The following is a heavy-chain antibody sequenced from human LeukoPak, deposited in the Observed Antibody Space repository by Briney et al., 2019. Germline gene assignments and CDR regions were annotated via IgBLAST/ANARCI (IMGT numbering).Heavy chain of an antibody. J-gene: IGHJ6*03. V-gene: IGHV3-21*01. Sequence: WGSLRLSCAASGFTFSSYTMKWVRQAPGKGLEWVSSISSSSSYIYYADSVKGRFTISRDNAKNSLFLQMNSLRAEDTAVYFCARATWDPNYYYYMDVWGKGTTVTISS. CDR3: ARATWDPNYYYYMDV. CDR2: ISSSSSYI. CDR1: GFTFSSYT. D-gene: IGHD1-26*01.